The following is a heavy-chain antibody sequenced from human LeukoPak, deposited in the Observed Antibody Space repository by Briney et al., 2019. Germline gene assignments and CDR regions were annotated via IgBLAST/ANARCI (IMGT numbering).Heavy chain of an antibody. CDR2: LNSRCTYI. CDR1: GFTFSSYT. V-gene: IGHV3-21*01. Sequence: PGGSLRLSCSASGFTFSSYTMNWVRQAPGKGLEWVSSLNSRCTYIFYADSVKGRFTISRDNAKNSLSLQTNSLRAEDTAVYYCARGLGTTVTNEYYYDSSGYYDGGLDYWGQGTLVTVSS. CDR3: ARGLGTTVTNEYYYDSSGYYDGGLDY. D-gene: IGHD3-22*01. J-gene: IGHJ4*02.